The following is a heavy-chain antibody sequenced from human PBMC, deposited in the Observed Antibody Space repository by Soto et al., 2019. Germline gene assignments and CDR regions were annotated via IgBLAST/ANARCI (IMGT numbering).Heavy chain of an antibody. J-gene: IGHJ6*02. Sequence: QVQLVQSGAEVKKPGSSVKVSCKASGGTFSSYAISWVRQAPGQGLEWMGGIIPIFGTANYAQKFQGRVTITADESTSTADMELSSLRSEDTAVYYCARVGDYDSYYGMDVWGQGTTVTVSS. V-gene: IGHV1-69*01. CDR3: ARVGDYDSYYGMDV. CDR1: GGTFSSYA. D-gene: IGHD3-10*01. CDR2: IIPIFGTA.